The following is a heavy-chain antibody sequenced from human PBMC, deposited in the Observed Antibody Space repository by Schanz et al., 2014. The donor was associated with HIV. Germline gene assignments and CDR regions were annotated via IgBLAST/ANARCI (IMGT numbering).Heavy chain of an antibody. D-gene: IGHD6-19*01. V-gene: IGHV3-33*01. CDR1: GFTFRNFG. CDR2: IWYDGTNI. J-gene: IGHJ4*02. Sequence: QEQLVESGGGVVQPGKSLRLSCAASGFTFRNFGMHWVRQAPGKGLEWVAVIWYDGTNIDYADSVKGRFTVSRDNSKNMLYLQMNSLRSEDTAVYFCARSDTYNSGWYVHWGQGTLVTVSS. CDR3: ARSDTYNSGWYVH.